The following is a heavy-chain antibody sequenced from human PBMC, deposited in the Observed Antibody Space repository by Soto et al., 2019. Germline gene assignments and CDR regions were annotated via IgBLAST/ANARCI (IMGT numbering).Heavy chain of an antibody. J-gene: IGHJ6*02. V-gene: IGHV1-46*01. CDR1: GYTFTSYY. D-gene: IGHD3-16*01. CDR3: ARGTKSRGGYYYGMDV. CDR2: INPSGGST. Sequence: ASVKVSCKASGYTFTSYYMHWVRQAPGQGLEWMGIINPSGGSTSYAQKFQGRVTMTRDTSTSTVYMELSSLRSEDTAVYYCARGTKSRGGYYYGMDVWGQGTTVTVSS.